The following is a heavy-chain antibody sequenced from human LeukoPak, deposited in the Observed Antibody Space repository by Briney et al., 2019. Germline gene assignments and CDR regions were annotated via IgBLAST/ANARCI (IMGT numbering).Heavy chain of an antibody. CDR3: ARAHLRGSGSYNY. Sequence: GASVKASCKASGYTFTSYDINWVRQATGQGLERMGWMNPNSGNTGYAQKFQGRVTMTRNTSISTAYMELSSLRSEDTAVYYCARAHLRGSGSYNYWGQGTLVTVSS. CDR1: GYTFTSYD. D-gene: IGHD3-10*01. CDR2: MNPNSGNT. J-gene: IGHJ4*02. V-gene: IGHV1-8*01.